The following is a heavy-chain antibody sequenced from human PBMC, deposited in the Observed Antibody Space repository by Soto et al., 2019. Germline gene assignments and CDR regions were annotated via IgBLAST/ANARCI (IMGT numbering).Heavy chain of an antibody. V-gene: IGHV3-23*01. J-gene: IGHJ4*02. D-gene: IGHD2-21*01. CDR1: GFTFRGYA. CDR3: AKAYGASHSPFDC. Sequence: EEQLLESGGGLAQPGGSLRLSCAASGFTFRGYAMSWVRQAPGKGSEWVSGISGSGDSTYHAKSVKGRFIISRDTSKNTLYLEINSLRAEDTAVYYCAKAYGASHSPFDCWGQGTLVAVSS. CDR2: ISGSGDST.